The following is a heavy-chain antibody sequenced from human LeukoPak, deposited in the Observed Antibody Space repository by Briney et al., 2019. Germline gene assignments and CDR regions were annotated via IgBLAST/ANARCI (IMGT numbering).Heavy chain of an antibody. J-gene: IGHJ4*02. Sequence: SETLSLTCTVSGGSIISSSYYWGWIRQPPGKGLEWLGSIYYSGSTYYNPSLKSRVTISVDTSKNQFSLKLSSVTAADTAVYYCASRSALIAVAGRRTYYFDYWGQGTLVTVSS. CDR1: GGSIISSSYY. D-gene: IGHD6-19*01. CDR2: IYYSGST. V-gene: IGHV4-39*01. CDR3: ASRSALIAVAGRRTYYFDY.